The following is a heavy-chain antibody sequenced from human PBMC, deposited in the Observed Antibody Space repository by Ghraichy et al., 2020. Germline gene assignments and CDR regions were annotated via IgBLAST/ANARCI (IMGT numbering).Heavy chain of an antibody. CDR2: ISSSSSYI. D-gene: IGHD3-10*01. J-gene: IGHJ4*02. Sequence: GGSLRLSCAASGFTFSSYSMNWVRQAPGKGLEWVSSISSSSSYIYYADSVKGRFTISRDNAKNSLYLQMNSLRAEDTAVYYCARGAYYYGSGSYSPDYWGQGTLVTVSS. CDR3: ARGAYYYGSGSYSPDY. V-gene: IGHV3-21*01. CDR1: GFTFSSYS.